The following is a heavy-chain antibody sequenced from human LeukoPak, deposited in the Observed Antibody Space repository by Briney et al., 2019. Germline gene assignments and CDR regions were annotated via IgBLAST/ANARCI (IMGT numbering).Heavy chain of an antibody. Sequence: SETLSLTCTVSGGSISSDYWSWIRQPPGKGLEWIGYIYYIGSTNYNPSLKSRVTISIDTSKNQFSLKLTSVTAADTAVYYCATSTGYDSSGNFQFDYWGQGTLVTVSS. V-gene: IGHV4-59*01. J-gene: IGHJ4*02. CDR2: IYYIGST. CDR1: GGSISSDY. D-gene: IGHD3-22*01. CDR3: ATSTGYDSSGNFQFDY.